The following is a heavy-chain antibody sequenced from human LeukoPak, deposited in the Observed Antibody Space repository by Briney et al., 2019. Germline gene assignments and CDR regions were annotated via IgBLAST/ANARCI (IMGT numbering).Heavy chain of an antibody. V-gene: IGHV3-30*18. Sequence: PGGSLRLSCAASGFTFSSYGIHWVRQTPGEGLEWVAVISYDGSNKYYADSVKGRFTVSRDNAKNSLHLQMNSLRAEDMGLYYCAKDRSSASLYYFDYWGQGTLVTVSS. CDR1: GFTFSSYG. D-gene: IGHD2-2*01. CDR3: AKDRSSASLYYFDY. CDR2: ISYDGSNK. J-gene: IGHJ4*02.